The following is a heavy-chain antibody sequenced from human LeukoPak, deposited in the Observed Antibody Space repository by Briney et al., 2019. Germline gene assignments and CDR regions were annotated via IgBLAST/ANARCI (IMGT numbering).Heavy chain of an antibody. CDR1: GYTFISYY. D-gene: IGHD1-7*01. Sequence: SVKVSCKASGYTFISYYMHWVRQAPGQGLEWMGGIIPIFGTANYAQKFQGRVTITADESTSTAYMELSSLRSEDTAVYYCASAGTSNWFDPWGQGTLVTVSS. V-gene: IGHV1-69*13. J-gene: IGHJ5*02. CDR2: IIPIFGTA. CDR3: ASAGTSNWFDP.